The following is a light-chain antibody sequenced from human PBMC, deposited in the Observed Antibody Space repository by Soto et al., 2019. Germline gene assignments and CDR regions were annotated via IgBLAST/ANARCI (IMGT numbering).Light chain of an antibody. J-gene: IGLJ3*02. CDR1: SGHSTYA. CDR2: INRDGSH. Sequence: QLVLTQSPSASASLGASVNLTCTLSSGHSTYAIAWHQQQPERGPRCLMRINRDGSHDRGDGIPDRFSGSSSGAERYLTISGLQSDEEADYYCQTWGPGVRVFGGGTKLTVL. V-gene: IGLV4-69*01. CDR3: QTWGPGVRV.